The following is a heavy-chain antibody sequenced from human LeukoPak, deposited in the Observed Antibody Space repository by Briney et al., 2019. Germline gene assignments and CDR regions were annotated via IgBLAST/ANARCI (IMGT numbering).Heavy chain of an antibody. V-gene: IGHV5-51*01. CDR3: ARREYTGSYYYFDF. CDR2: IYPDDSDT. D-gene: IGHD1-26*01. Sequence: GESLKISCKGYGYRFTDYWIAWVRQMPGQGLEWMGIIYPDDSDTRYSPPFQGQVSISADKSITTAYLKWSSLKASDTALYYCARREYTGSYYYFDFWDQGTLVTVSS. J-gene: IGHJ4*02. CDR1: GYRFTDYW.